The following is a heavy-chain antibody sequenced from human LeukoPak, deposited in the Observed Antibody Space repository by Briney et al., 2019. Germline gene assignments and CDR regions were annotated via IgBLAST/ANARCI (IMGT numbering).Heavy chain of an antibody. D-gene: IGHD6-6*01. CDR3: ARSSYSSSSSV. CDR1: GFTVSSNY. V-gene: IGHV3-21*01. CDR2: ISSSSSYI. J-gene: IGHJ3*01. Sequence: GGSLRLSCAASGFTVSSNYMSWVRQAPGKGLEWVSPISSSSSYIYYADSVKGRFTISRDNAKNSLYLQMNSLRAEDTAVYYCARSSYSSSSSVWGQGTMVTVSS.